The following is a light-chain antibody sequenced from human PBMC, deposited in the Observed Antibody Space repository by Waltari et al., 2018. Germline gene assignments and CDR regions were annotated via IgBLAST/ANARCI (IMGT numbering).Light chain of an antibody. V-gene: IGLV2-23*02. J-gene: IGLJ3*02. CDR2: WVS. Sequence: QSALTQPASVSGSPGQSFTISCTGTSRDVWSSNLVSWYQQHPGNAPKHMIYWVSNPPSGVSNRFSGCKSGNTASLTISGLQAEDEAYYYRCSYAGSSTFHWVFGGGTKLTVL. CDR3: CSYAGSSTFHWV. CDR1: SRDVWSSNL.